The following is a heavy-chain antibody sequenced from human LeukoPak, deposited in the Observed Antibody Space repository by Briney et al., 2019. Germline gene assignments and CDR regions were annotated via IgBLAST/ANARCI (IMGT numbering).Heavy chain of an antibody. CDR2: VGGGGDST. D-gene: IGHD2-15*01. J-gene: IGHJ6*02. Sequence: GGSLRLSCAASGFTFSSYAMSWVRQAPGKGLEWVSAVGGGGDSTYYADSVKGGFTISRDNSKNTLYLQMNSLRAEDTAVYYCSKGGSEHYYGLDVWGQGTTVTVSS. CDR3: SKGGSEHYYGLDV. CDR1: GFTFSSYA. V-gene: IGHV3-23*01.